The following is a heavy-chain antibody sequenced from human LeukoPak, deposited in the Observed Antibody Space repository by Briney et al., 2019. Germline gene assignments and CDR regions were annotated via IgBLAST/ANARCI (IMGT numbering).Heavy chain of an antibody. CDR1: GYTFTSYG. CDR2: ISAYNGNT. J-gene: IGHJ3*02. CDR3: AREGYCSGGSCYPDAFDI. Sequence: VASVKVSCKASGYTFTSYGISWVRQAPGQGLEWMGWISAYNGNTNYAQKLQGRVTMTTDTSTSTAYMELRSLRSDDTAVYYCAREGYCSGGSCYPDAFDIWGQGTMVTVSS. V-gene: IGHV1-18*01. D-gene: IGHD2-15*01.